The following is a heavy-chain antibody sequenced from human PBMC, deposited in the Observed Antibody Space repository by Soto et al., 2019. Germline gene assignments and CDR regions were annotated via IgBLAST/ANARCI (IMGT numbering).Heavy chain of an antibody. Sequence: PGGSLRLSCSASGFTFRTYAMHWVRQAPGKGLEYVSVISINGVSTYYADAVKGRFTISRDNSKNTLYLQMSSLRAEDTAVYYFVKDWREGESYWPLRYFRGPGTL. CDR1: GFTFRTYA. V-gene: IGHV3-64D*06. CDR3: VKDWREGESYWPLRYF. J-gene: IGHJ4*02. CDR2: ISINGVST. D-gene: IGHD2-21*01.